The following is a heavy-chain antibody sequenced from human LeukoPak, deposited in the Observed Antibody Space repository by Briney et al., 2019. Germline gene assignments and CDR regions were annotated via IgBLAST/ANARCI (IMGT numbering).Heavy chain of an antibody. CDR3: ARGTGPRYFDY. CDR2: IYYIGST. V-gene: IGHV4-59*01. J-gene: IGHJ4*02. Sequence: SETLSLTCTVSGGSISSYYWSWIRQPPGKGLEWIGYIYYIGSTNYNPSLKSRVTISVDTSKNQFSLKLSSVTAADTAVYYRARGTGPRYFDYWGQGTLVTVSS. CDR1: GGSISSYY. D-gene: IGHD1-1*01.